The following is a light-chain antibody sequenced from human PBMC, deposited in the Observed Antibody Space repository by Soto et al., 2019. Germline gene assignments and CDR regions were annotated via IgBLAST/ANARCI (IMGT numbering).Light chain of an antibody. Sequence: DIQMTQSPSSLSASVGDRVSITCRASQSISIYLNWYQQKPGKAPKRLIYSASSLQSGVPSRFSGSGSGTEFTLTISSLQPEDFATYYCLQHNSYPRTFGQGTKVDIK. CDR1: QSISIY. CDR3: LQHNSYPRT. J-gene: IGKJ1*01. CDR2: SAS. V-gene: IGKV1-17*01.